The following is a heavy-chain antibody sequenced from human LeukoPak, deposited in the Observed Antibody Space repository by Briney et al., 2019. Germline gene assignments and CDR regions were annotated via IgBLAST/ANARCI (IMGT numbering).Heavy chain of an antibody. CDR2: INSDGSST. CDR1: GFTFSSYW. CDR3: ARVNRVGANSDY. D-gene: IGHD1-26*01. V-gene: IGHV3-74*01. Sequence: GGSLRLSCAASGFTFSSYWMHWVRQAPGKGLVWVSRINSDGSSTSYADSVKGRFTISRDNAKNTLYQQMNSLRAEDTAVYYCARVNRVGANSDYWGQGTLVTVSS. J-gene: IGHJ4*02.